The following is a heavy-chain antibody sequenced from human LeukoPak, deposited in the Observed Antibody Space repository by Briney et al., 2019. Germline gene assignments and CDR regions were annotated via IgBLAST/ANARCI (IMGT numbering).Heavy chain of an antibody. Sequence: GGSLRLSCAASGFTFSSYSMNWVRQAPGKGLEWVSSISSSSSYIYYADSVKGRFTISRDNAKNSLYLQMNSLRAEDTAVYYCARDHRGYDYYFDYWGQGTLVTVSS. J-gene: IGHJ4*02. CDR3: ARDHRGYDYYFDY. V-gene: IGHV3-21*01. CDR2: ISSSSSYI. D-gene: IGHD5-12*01. CDR1: GFTFSSYS.